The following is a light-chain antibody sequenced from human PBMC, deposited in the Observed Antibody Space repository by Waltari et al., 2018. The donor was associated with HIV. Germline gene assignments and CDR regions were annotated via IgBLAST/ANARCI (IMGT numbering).Light chain of an antibody. CDR2: HSS. CDR1: QSVGRN. Sequence: TQSPDFLSVSPGEEATLSCRATQSVGRNLAWYQQKRDQSPRLIVYHSSTRASCGPARFTGGGAGTYFTLTIGSLQSDDSAVYFCQQFNNWPRTFGQGTKVEIK. CDR3: QQFNNWPRT. J-gene: IGKJ1*01. V-gene: IGKV3-15*01.